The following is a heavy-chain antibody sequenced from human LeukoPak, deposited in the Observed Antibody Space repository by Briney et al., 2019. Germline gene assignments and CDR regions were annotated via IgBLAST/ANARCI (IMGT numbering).Heavy chain of an antibody. CDR3: ARGANYDSSGYYSNDAFDI. J-gene: IGHJ3*02. Sequence: GGSLRLSCAASGSTFSSYGMHWVRQAPGKGLEWVAVIWYDGSNKYYADSVKGRFTISRDNSKNTLYLQMNSLRAEDTAVYYCARGANYDSSGYYSNDAFDIWGQGTMVTVSS. D-gene: IGHD3-22*01. CDR1: GSTFSSYG. CDR2: IWYDGSNK. V-gene: IGHV3-33*01.